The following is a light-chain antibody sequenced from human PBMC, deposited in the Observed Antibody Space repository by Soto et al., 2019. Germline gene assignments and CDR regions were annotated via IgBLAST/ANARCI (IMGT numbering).Light chain of an antibody. J-gene: IGKJ4*01. Sequence: EIVLTQSPATLSLSPGERATLSCRASQSVGSHLTWYQQKPGQAPRLLIYDASSRVTGIPARFSGSGSGTDFTLTSSRLYPEDVGSYCYQQRTRRPLTFGGGTKLEIK. V-gene: IGKV3-11*01. CDR3: QQRTRRPLT. CDR1: QSVGSH. CDR2: DAS.